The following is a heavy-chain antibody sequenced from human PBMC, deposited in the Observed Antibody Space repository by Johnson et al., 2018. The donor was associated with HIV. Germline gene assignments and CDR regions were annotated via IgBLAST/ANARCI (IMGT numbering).Heavy chain of an antibody. CDR2: IKSKTDGGTT. Sequence: VQLVESGGGVVQPGGSLRLSCAASGFTFSNAWMSWVRQAPGKGLEWVGRIKSKTDGGTTDYAAPVKGTFTISRDDSKNTLYLEMNSLKTEDTAVYYCTTDLPYCSGHDCYNAFDLWGQGTTVIVSS. J-gene: IGHJ3*01. V-gene: IGHV3-15*01. CDR3: TTDLPYCSGHDCYNAFDL. D-gene: IGHD2-15*01. CDR1: GFTFSNAW.